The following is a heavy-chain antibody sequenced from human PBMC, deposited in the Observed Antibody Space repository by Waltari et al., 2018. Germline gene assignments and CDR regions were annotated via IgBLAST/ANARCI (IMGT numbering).Heavy chain of an antibody. D-gene: IGHD2-15*01. Sequence: QVQLVQAGAAVKTPGSSVKVSCKASGGTFSSYAISWLRTAPGQGLEWMGGIIPIFGTANYAQKFQGRFTITADESTSTAYMELSSLRSEDTAVYYCARDLVEDGGGSWFDPWGQGTLVTVSS. J-gene: IGHJ5*02. V-gene: IGHV1-69*01. CDR1: GGTFSSYA. CDR3: ARDLVEDGGGSWFDP. CDR2: IIPIFGTA.